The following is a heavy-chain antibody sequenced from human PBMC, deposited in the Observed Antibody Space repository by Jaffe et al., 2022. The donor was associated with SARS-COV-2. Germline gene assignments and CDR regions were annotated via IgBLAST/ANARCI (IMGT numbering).Heavy chain of an antibody. D-gene: IGHD3-3*01. V-gene: IGHV4-59*01. Sequence: QVQLQESGPGLVKPSETLSLTCTVSGGSISSYYWSWIRQPPGKGLEWIGYIYYSGSTNYNPSLKSRVTISVDTSKNQFSLKLSSVTAADTAVYYCARERGFWSGYRGYGMDVWGQGTTVTVSS. CDR2: IYYSGST. CDR1: GGSISSYY. CDR3: ARERGFWSGYRGYGMDV. J-gene: IGHJ6*02.